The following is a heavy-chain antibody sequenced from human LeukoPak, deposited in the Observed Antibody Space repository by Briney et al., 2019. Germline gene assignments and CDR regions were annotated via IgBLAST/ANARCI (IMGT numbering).Heavy chain of an antibody. CDR3: ARKGPAAMEPFDY. Sequence: SVEVSCKASGGTFSSYAISWVRQAPGQGLEWMGGIIPIFGTANYAQKFQGRVTITADESTSTAYMELSSLRSEDTAVYYCARKGPAAMEPFDYWGQGTLVTVSS. CDR1: GGTFSSYA. CDR2: IIPIFGTA. J-gene: IGHJ4*02. D-gene: IGHD2-2*01. V-gene: IGHV1-69*13.